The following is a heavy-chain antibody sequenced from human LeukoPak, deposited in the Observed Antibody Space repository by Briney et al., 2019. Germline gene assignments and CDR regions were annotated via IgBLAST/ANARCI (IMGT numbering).Heavy chain of an antibody. Sequence: GGSLRLSCAASGFTFSSHEMNWVRQAPGKGLEWVSYISSSGSTIYYADSVKGRFTISRDNAKNSLYLQMNSLRAEDTAVYYCARDTIYLSFDYWGQGTLVTVSS. D-gene: IGHD5-24*01. V-gene: IGHV3-48*03. CDR3: ARDTIYLSFDY. J-gene: IGHJ4*02. CDR2: ISSSGSTI. CDR1: GFTFSSHE.